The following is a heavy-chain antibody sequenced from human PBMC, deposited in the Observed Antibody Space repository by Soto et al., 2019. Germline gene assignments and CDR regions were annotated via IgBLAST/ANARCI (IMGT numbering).Heavy chain of an antibody. CDR2: INPNGGVT. CDR3: ARESGGATATLDYYYFYMDV. J-gene: IGHJ6*03. V-gene: IGHV1-2*04. Sequence: QVQLVQSGAEVRKPGASVTVSCRSAVDSFHDYYIHWVRQTPGQGLEWMGWINPNGGVTKYAQKFQGWVSMTRDTSIRTVYMQLSRLRSDDTSVYYCARESGGATATLDYYYFYMDVWGIGTKVTVAS. CDR1: VDSFHDYY. D-gene: IGHD5-12*01.